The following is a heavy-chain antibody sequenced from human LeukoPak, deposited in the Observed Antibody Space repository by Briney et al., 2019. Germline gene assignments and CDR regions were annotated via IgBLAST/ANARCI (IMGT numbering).Heavy chain of an antibody. CDR2: IYTSGST. V-gene: IGHV4-4*08. Sequence: PSETLSLTCAVYVESFSGYYWTWIRQPPGKGLEWIGRIYTSGSTNYNPSLKSRVTISVDTSKNQFSLKLSSVTAADTAVYYCARSRSGRQVFDYWGQGTLVTVSS. J-gene: IGHJ4*02. D-gene: IGHD1-26*01. CDR3: ARSRSGRQVFDY. CDR1: VESFSGYY.